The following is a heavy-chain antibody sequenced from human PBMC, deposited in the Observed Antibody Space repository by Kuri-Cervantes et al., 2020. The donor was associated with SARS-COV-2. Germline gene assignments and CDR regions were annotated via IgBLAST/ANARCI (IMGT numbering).Heavy chain of an antibody. Sequence: GSLRLSCTVSGGSISSDYWSWIRQPPGKGLEWIGYIYYSGSTNYNPSLNSRVTISVDTSKNQFSLKLSSVTAADTAVYYCARETNRYCSSTSCYFSVRDDAFDIWGQGTMVTVSS. CDR3: ARETNRYCSSTSCYFSVRDDAFDI. V-gene: IGHV4-59*01. J-gene: IGHJ3*02. CDR2: IYYSGST. D-gene: IGHD2-2*01. CDR1: GGSISSDY.